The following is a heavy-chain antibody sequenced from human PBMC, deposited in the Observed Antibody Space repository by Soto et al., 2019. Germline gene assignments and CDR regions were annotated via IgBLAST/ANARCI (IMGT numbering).Heavy chain of an antibody. CDR3: ARVGFWSGHYEFDY. Sequence: SETLSLTCAVYGGSFSGYYWSWIRQPPGKGLEWIGEINHSGSTNYNPSLKSRVTISVDTSKNQFSLKLSSVTAADTAVYYCARVGFWSGHYEFDYWGQGTLVTVSS. CDR1: GGSFSGYY. J-gene: IGHJ4*02. CDR2: INHSGST. V-gene: IGHV4-34*01. D-gene: IGHD3-3*01.